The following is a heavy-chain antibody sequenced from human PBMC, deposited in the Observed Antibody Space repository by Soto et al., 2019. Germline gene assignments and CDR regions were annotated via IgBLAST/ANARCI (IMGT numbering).Heavy chain of an antibody. Sequence: EEQLLESGGGLVQPGGSLRLSCAASGFTFSDYAMSWVRQAPGKGLEWGSGLGGSNSDTHYAASVEGRFTVSRDNSRSTLFLQMNSLRVEDTAVYYCAKDKVDHNSVWDPFDIWGQGTMVTVSS. CDR2: LGGSNSDT. CDR3: AKDKVDHNSVWDPFDI. V-gene: IGHV3-23*01. J-gene: IGHJ3*02. D-gene: IGHD2-15*01. CDR1: GFTFSDYA.